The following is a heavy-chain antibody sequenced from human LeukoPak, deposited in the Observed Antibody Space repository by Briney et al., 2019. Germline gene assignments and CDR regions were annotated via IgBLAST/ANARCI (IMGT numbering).Heavy chain of an antibody. V-gene: IGHV3-7*01. CDR2: IKQDGSEE. D-gene: IGHD1-7*01. CDR1: AFIFSGHW. CDR3: GTSRTFDY. Sequence: PGGSLRLSCEGSAFIFSGHWMSWVRQAPGKGLEWVAKIKQDGSEENYVDSVKGRFTISRDNAQNSLYLQMNSLRVEDTAVYYCGTSRTFDYWGQGTLVTVSS. J-gene: IGHJ4*02.